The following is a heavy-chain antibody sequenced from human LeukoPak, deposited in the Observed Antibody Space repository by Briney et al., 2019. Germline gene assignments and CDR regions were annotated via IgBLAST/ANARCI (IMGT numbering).Heavy chain of an antibody. CDR1: GFTFDDYA. V-gene: IGHV3-9*01. D-gene: IGHD3-22*01. CDR2: ISWNSGSI. J-gene: IGHJ4*02. CDR3: AKDTSPDYNDNLFDY. Sequence: GGSLRLSCAASGFTFDDYAMHWVRQAPGKGLEWVSGISWNSGSIGYADSVKGRFTISRDNAKNSLYLQMNSLRAEDTALYYCAKDTSPDYNDNLFDYWGQGTLVTVSS.